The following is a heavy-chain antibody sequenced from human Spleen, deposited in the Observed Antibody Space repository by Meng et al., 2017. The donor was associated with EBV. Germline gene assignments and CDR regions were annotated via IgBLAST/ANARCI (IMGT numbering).Heavy chain of an antibody. Sequence: VQLVHASDEWRWPGPMVKGSSKPSGGTFRCEAASLVRQAPGQGLELMGGLIPMSDAPHYAQEFQDRVRITADESQSTHYMDLSGLRSEDTAVYYCASESGRGFTPDYWGQGTLVTVSS. D-gene: IGHD3-10*01. CDR3: ASESGRGFTPDY. CDR1: GGTFRCEA. J-gene: IGHJ4*02. CDR2: LIPMSDAP. V-gene: IGHV1-69*01.